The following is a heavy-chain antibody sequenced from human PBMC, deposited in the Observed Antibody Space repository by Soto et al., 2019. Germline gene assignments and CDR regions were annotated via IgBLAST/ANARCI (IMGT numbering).Heavy chain of an antibody. V-gene: IGHV3-23*01. J-gene: IGHJ4*02. CDR2: ISGSGAST. CDR3: AILGSGSAY. CDR1: GFTFSIYG. D-gene: IGHD3-10*01. Sequence: EVQLLESGGGLVQPGVSLRLSCAASGFTFSIYGMTWVRQAPGKGLEWVSAISGSGASTYYADSVKGRFTISRDNSKNTLYLQINSLRAEDTAIYYCAILGSGSAYWGQGNLVTVSS.